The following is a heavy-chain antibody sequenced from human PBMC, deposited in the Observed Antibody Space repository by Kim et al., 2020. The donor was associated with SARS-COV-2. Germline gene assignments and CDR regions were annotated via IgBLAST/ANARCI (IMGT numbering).Heavy chain of an antibody. CDR1: GFTFSDHD. CDR2: ISSAGAT. Sequence: GGSLRLSCAASGFTFSDHDLNWVRQVTGKGLEWVSGISSAGATHYSASVKGGLSISTEDTTNSLLLQINSMRAGDAAVYYCATVAAAVRYYGLYVCGQG. V-gene: IGHV3-13*01. CDR3: ATVAAAVRYYGLYV. D-gene: IGHD2-15*01. J-gene: IGHJ6*02.